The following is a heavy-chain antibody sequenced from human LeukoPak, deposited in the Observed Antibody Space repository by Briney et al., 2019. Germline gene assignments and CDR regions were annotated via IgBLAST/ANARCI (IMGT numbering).Heavy chain of an antibody. V-gene: IGHV3-21*01. CDR2: LSSSSSDI. J-gene: IGHJ3*02. Sequence: PGGSLRLSCEASGFIFSSYSMNWVRQAPGKGLEWVSSLSSSSSDIYYADSVKGRFTISRDNAKNSLYLQMNSLRAEDTAVYYCARVGYYDSSGYRAFDIWGQGTMVTVSS. D-gene: IGHD3-22*01. CDR3: ARVGYYDSSGYRAFDI. CDR1: GFIFSSYS.